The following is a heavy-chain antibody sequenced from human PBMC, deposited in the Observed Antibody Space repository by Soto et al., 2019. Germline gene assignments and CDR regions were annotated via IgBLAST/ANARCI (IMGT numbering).Heavy chain of an antibody. CDR3: ARFGYSYGYAGWFDP. J-gene: IGHJ5*02. V-gene: IGHV3-11*06. CDR1: GFTFSDYY. CDR2: ISSSSSYT. D-gene: IGHD5-18*01. Sequence: GGSLRLSCAASGFTFSDYYMSWIRQAPGKGLEWVSYISSSSSYTNYADSVKGRFTISRDNAKNSLYLQMNSLRAEDTAVYYCARFGYSYGYAGWFDPWGQGTLVTVS.